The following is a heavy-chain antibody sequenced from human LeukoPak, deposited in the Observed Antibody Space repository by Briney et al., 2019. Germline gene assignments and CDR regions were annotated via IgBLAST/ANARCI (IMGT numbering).Heavy chain of an antibody. D-gene: IGHD3-16*02. CDR3: ARVKRRLGELSLLFDY. Sequence: GSSVKVSCKASGGTFSSYAISWVRQAPGQGLEWMGRINPNSGGTNYAQKFQGRVTMTRDTSISTAYMELSRLRSDDTAVYYCARVKRRLGELSLLFDYWGQGTLVTVSS. J-gene: IGHJ4*02. CDR2: INPNSGGT. CDR1: GGTFSSYA. V-gene: IGHV1-2*06.